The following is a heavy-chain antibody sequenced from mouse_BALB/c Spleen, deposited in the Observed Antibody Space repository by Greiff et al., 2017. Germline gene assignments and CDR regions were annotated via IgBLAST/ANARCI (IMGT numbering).Heavy chain of an antibody. V-gene: IGHV1S81*02. J-gene: IGHJ2*01. CDR1: GYTFTSYW. D-gene: IGHD1-1*01. Sequence: QVQLQQPGAELVKPGASVKLSCKASGYTFTSYWMHWVKQRPGQGLEWIGEINPSNGRTNYNEKFKSKATLTVDTSTSTAYMQLSSLTSEDSAVYDCAIAPYYDGSSSYDIDYWGQGTTLTVSS. CDR2: INPSNGRT. CDR3: AIAPYYDGSSSYDIDY.